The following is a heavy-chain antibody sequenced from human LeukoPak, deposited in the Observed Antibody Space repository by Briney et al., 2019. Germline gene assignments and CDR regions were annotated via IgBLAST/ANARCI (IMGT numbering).Heavy chain of an antibody. Sequence: PSETLSLTCTVSGGSISSSSYYWGWIRQPPGKGLEWIGSIYYSGSTYYNPSLKSRVTISVDTSKNQFSLKLSSVTAADTAVYYCARSEGRFDWLLFAAFDIWGQGTMVTVSP. V-gene: IGHV4-39*01. CDR1: GGSISSSSYY. J-gene: IGHJ3*02. CDR2: IYYSGST. D-gene: IGHD3-9*01. CDR3: ARSEGRFDWLLFAAFDI.